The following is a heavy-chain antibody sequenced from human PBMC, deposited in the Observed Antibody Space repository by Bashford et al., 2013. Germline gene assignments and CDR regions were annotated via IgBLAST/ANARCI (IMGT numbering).Heavy chain of an antibody. CDR3: ARGEYSSSSDVNYGMDV. CDR1: GGSISSGGYY. J-gene: IGHJ6*02. CDR2: IYYSGST. V-gene: IGHV4-31*03. Sequence: SETLSLTCTVSGGSISSGGYYWSWIRQHPGKGLEWIGYIYYSGSTYYNPSLKSRVTISVDTSKNQFSLKLSSVTAADTAVYYCARGEYSSSSDVNYGMDVWAKGPRSPSP. D-gene: IGHD6-6*01.